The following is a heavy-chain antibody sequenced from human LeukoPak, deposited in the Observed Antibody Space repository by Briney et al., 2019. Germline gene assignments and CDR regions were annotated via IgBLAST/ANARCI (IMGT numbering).Heavy chain of an antibody. Sequence: GASVKVSCKASGYTFTGYYIHWVRQAPGQGVEWMTWMHPNRGDTNYAQKFQGRVTMTWDTSISTAYMELSSLRSDDTAVYYCARDGEGRTNFDYWGQGTLITVSS. D-gene: IGHD1-14*01. CDR1: GYTFTGYY. CDR2: MHPNRGDT. J-gene: IGHJ4*02. CDR3: ARDGEGRTNFDY. V-gene: IGHV1-2*02.